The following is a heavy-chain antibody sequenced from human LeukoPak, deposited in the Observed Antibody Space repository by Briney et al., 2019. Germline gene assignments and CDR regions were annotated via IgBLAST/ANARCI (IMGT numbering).Heavy chain of an antibody. V-gene: IGHV1-2*02. D-gene: IGHD4-23*01. CDR1: GYTFTDYY. J-gene: IGHJ5*02. CDR2: INPKSGGT. CDR3: AKTAGNSHWFAP. Sequence: ASVKVSCKASGYTFTDYYIEWVRQAPGQGLEWMGWINPKSGGTKSAQKFQGRVTMTSDTSISTAYMELSGLRSDDTAVYYCAKTAGNSHWFAPWGQGTLVTVSS.